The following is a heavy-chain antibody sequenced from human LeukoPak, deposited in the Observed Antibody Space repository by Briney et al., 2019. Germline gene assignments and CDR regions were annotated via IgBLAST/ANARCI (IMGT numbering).Heavy chain of an antibody. Sequence: ASVKVSCKASGYTFTSYGISWVRQAPGQGLEWMGGIIPIFGTANYAQKFQGRVTITADESTSTAYMELSSLRSEDTAVYYCARVGAQLGIQGYYFDYWGQGTLVTVSS. CDR2: IIPIFGTA. J-gene: IGHJ4*02. CDR3: ARVGAQLGIQGYYFDY. V-gene: IGHV1-69*13. CDR1: GYTFTSYG. D-gene: IGHD7-27*01.